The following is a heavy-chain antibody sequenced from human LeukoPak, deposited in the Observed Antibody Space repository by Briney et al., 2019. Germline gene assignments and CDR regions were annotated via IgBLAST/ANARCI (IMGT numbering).Heavy chain of an antibody. CDR1: GFTFSTYG. CDR3: ARDGDGGSFSYYYYYMDV. J-gene: IGHJ6*03. V-gene: IGHV3-64*01. Sequence: GGSLRLSCAASGFTFSTYGMSWVRQAPGKGLEYVSAISSNGGSTYYANSVKGRFTISRDNSKNTLYLQMGSLRAEDMAVYYCARDGDGGSFSYYYYYMDVWGKGTTVTVSS. D-gene: IGHD1-26*01. CDR2: ISSNGGST.